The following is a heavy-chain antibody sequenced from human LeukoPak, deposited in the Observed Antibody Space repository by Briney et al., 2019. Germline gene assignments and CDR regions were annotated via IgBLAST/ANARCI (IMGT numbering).Heavy chain of an antibody. CDR3: ASQVRLERRYYYYSMDV. V-gene: IGHV4-34*01. Sequence: PPETLSLTCAVYGGSFSGYYWSWIRQPPGKGLEWIGEIDHSGSTNYNPSLKSRVTISVDTSKNQFSLKLSSVTAADTAVYYCASQVRLERRYYYYSMDVWGKGTTVTVSS. J-gene: IGHJ6*03. CDR1: GGSFSGYY. CDR2: IDHSGST. D-gene: IGHD1-1*01.